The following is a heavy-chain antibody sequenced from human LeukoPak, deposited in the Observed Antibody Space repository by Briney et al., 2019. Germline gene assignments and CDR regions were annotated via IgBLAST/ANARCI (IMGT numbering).Heavy chain of an antibody. CDR1: GGTFSSYA. D-gene: IGHD2-2*01. CDR2: IIPIFGTA. J-gene: IGHJ6*03. V-gene: IGHV1-69*05. CDR3: ASSDIVVLPAAYAHDYYYYYYMDV. Sequence: GASVKVSCKASGGTFSSYAISWVRQAPGQGLEWMGGIIPIFGTANYAQKFQGRVTITTDESTSTAYMELSSLRSEDTAVYYCASSDIVVLPAAYAHDYYYYYYMDVWGKGTTVTVSS.